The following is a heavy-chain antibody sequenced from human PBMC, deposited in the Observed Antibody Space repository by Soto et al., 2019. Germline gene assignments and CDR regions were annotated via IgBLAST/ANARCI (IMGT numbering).Heavy chain of an antibody. J-gene: IGHJ6*02. CDR3: TRANYGSGSNYYYGLDV. Sequence: GGSLRLSCAASGFSFSRYGMHWVRQAPGKGLEWVAVIWFDGGNKYYADSVKGRFTVSRDNPKNTLYMQMNSLRAEDTAVYYCTRANYGSGSNYYYGLDVWGQGTTVTVSS. CDR1: GFSFSRYG. CDR2: IWFDGGNK. D-gene: IGHD3-10*01. V-gene: IGHV3-33*01.